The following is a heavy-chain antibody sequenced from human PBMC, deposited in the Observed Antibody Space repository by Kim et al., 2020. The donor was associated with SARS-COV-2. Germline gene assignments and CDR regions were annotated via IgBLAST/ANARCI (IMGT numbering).Heavy chain of an antibody. Sequence: SETLSLTCTVSGGSISSSSYYWGWIRQPPGKGLEWIGSIYYSGSTYYNPSLKSRVTISVDTSKNQFSLKLSSVTAADTAVYYCARHRVAAASDYYYGMDVWGQGTMVTVSS. J-gene: IGHJ6*02. CDR2: IYYSGST. D-gene: IGHD6-13*01. CDR3: ARHRVAAASDYYYGMDV. V-gene: IGHV4-39*01. CDR1: GGSISSSSYY.